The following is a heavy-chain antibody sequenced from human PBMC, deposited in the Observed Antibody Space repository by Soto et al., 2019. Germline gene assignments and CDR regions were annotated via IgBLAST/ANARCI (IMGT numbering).Heavy chain of an antibody. V-gene: IGHV3-9*01. CDR3: AKVHDYGDYEDYFDY. D-gene: IGHD4-17*01. J-gene: IGHJ4*02. CDR2: ISWNSGSI. CDR1: GFTFDDYA. Sequence: GGSLRLSCAASGFTFDDYAMHWVRQAPGKGLEWVSGISWNSGSIGYADSVKGRFTISRDNAKNSLYLQMNSLRAEDTALYYCAKVHDYGDYEDYFDYWGQGTLVTVSS.